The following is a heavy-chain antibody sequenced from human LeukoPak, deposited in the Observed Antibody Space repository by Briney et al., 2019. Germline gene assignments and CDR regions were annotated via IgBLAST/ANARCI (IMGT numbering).Heavy chain of an antibody. Sequence: ASVKVSCKASGYTFTSYYIHWVRQAPGQGLEWMGIINPSGGSTSYAQKFQGRVTMTRDTSTSTVYMELSSLRSEDTAVYYCARDYYGSGSHQSGTFDYWGQGTLVTVSS. V-gene: IGHV1-46*01. CDR1: GYTFTSYY. CDR2: INPSGGST. D-gene: IGHD3-10*01. CDR3: ARDYYGSGSHQSGTFDY. J-gene: IGHJ4*02.